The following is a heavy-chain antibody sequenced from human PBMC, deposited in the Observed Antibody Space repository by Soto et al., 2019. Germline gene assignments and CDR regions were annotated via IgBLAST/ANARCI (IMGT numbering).Heavy chain of an antibody. CDR2: IYYPGIT. CDR1: GGSVSSGDYY. CDR3: ARVRFLEWL. D-gene: IGHD3-3*01. V-gene: IGHV4-61*08. J-gene: IGHJ4*02. Sequence: SETLSLTCTVSGGSVSSGDYYWSWIRQPPGKGLEWIGYIYYPGITNYNPSLKSRVTMSVDTSKNQLSLNLSPVTAADTPVYYCARVRFLEWLWGQGTLVTVSS.